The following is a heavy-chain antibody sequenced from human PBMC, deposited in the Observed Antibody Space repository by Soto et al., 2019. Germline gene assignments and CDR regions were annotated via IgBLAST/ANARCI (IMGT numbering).Heavy chain of an antibody. CDR3: ARDRPSYGMDV. CDR1: GFTFSSYA. V-gene: IGHV3-30-3*01. Sequence: XGSLRLSCAASGFTFSSYAMHWVRQAPGKGLEWVAVISCDGSNKYYADSVRGRFTISRDNSKNTLYLQMNSLRAEDTAVYYCARDRPSYGMDVWGQGTTVTVSS. CDR2: ISCDGSNK. J-gene: IGHJ6*02. D-gene: IGHD6-6*01.